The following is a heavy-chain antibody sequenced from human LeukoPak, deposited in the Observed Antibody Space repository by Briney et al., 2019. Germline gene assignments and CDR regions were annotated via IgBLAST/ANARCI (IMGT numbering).Heavy chain of an antibody. CDR1: GFTFSSYS. CDR3: ARKDYTAMSAFDI. D-gene: IGHD5-18*01. J-gene: IGHJ3*02. V-gene: IGHV3-48*01. Sequence: GGSLRLSCAASGFTFSSYSMNWVRQAPGKGLEWVSYISSSSSTIYYADSVKGRFTISRDNAKNSLYLQMNSLRAEDTAAYYCARKDYTAMSAFDIWGQGTMVTVSS. CDR2: ISSSSSTI.